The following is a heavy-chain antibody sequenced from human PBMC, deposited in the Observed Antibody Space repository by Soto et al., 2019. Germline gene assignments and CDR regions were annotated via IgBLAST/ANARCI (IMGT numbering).Heavy chain of an antibody. V-gene: IGHV3-30*18. CDR1: GFTFSSYG. CDR2: ISYDGSNK. D-gene: IGHD3-10*01. Sequence: GGSLRLSCAASGFTFSSYGMHWVRQAPGKGLEWVAVISYDGSNKYYADSVKGRFTISRDNSKNTLYLQMNSLRAEDTAVYYCAKEPFGVTIFTYYFDYWGQGTLVTVSS. CDR3: AKEPFGVTIFTYYFDY. J-gene: IGHJ4*02.